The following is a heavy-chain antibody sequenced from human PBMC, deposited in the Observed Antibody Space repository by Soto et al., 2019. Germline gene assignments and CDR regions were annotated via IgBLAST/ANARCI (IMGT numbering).Heavy chain of an antibody. V-gene: IGHV3-48*01. J-gene: IGHJ5*02. CDR2: ISSGSGII. D-gene: IGHD1-26*01. CDR1: GFTFSSYA. CDR3: ARVGANSWFDP. Sequence: EVQLVESGGGLVQPGGSLRLSCAASGFTFSSYAMNWVRQAPGKGLEWVSYISSGSGIIYYADSVKGRFTISRDNAKHSLYLHMNSLRAEDTAVYYCARVGANSWFDPWGQGTLVTVSS.